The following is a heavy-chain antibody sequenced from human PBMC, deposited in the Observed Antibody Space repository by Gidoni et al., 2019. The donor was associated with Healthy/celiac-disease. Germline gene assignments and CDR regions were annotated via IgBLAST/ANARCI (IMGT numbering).Heavy chain of an antibody. CDR1: GYTFTSYG. J-gene: IGHJ3*02. CDR3: SVVPAAYPNDAFDI. Sequence: QVQLVQSGSEFKKPGASVQVSCQASGYTFTSYGISWVRQAPGQGLEWMGWISAYNGNTNYAQKLQGRVTMTTDTSTSTAYMELRSLRSDDTAVYYCSVVPAAYPNDAFDIWGQGTMVTVSS. D-gene: IGHD2-2*01. V-gene: IGHV1-18*01. CDR2: ISAYNGNT.